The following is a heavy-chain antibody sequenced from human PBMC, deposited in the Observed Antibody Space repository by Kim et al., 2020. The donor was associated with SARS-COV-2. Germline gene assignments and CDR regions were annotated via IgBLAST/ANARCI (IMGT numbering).Heavy chain of an antibody. CDR3: AKVGDGDGYNYPRDNYGMDV. CDR2: ISWNSGSI. Sequence: GGSLRLSCAASGFTFDDYAMHWVRQAPGKGLEWVSGISWNSGSIGYADSVKGRFTISRDNAKNSLYLQMNSLRAEDTALYYCAKVGDGDGYNYPRDNYGMDVWGQGTTVTVSS. CDR1: GFTFDDYA. J-gene: IGHJ6*02. V-gene: IGHV3-9*01. D-gene: IGHD5-12*01.